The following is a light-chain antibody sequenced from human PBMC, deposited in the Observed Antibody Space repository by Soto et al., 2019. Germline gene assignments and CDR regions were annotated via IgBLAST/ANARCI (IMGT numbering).Light chain of an antibody. CDR1: QSVGGD. CDR3: QQYENWPQLT. CDR2: GAS. J-gene: IGKJ4*01. V-gene: IGKV3-15*01. Sequence: EIVLTQSPATLSLSPGERATLSCRASQSVGGDLAWYQQKPGQAPRLLIYGASSMAPGIPDRFSGSGSGTEFTLTISSLQSEDSAVYYCQQYENWPQLTFGGGTKVDIK.